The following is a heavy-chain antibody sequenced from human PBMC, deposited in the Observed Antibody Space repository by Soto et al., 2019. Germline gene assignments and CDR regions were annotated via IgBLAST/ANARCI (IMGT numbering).Heavy chain of an antibody. CDR2: IWYEGSNK. D-gene: IGHD2-2*01. V-gene: IGHV3-33*01. Sequence: GGALRLSCAASGVTFSSYGMHWVRQARGKGLEWGAVIWYEGSNKYDADSVKGRFTISRDNSKNTLYLQMNSLRAEDTAVYYCARDSHLLHPQGGYYYYCMDVWGQGPTVTVSS. J-gene: IGHJ6*02. CDR1: GVTFSSYG. CDR3: ARDSHLLHPQGGYYYYCMDV.